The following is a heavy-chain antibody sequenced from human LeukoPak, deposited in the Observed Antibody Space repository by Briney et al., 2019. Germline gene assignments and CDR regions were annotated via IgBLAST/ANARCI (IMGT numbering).Heavy chain of an antibody. V-gene: IGHV4-59*12. D-gene: IGHD6-19*01. CDR3: ARDLRAGKEYFQH. CDR1: GGSMSSYF. Sequence: SETLSLTCTVSGGSMSSYFWSWIRQPPGKGLEWIGYIYYSGSTNYNPSLKSRVTISVDTSKNQFSLKLSSVTAADTAVYYCARDLRAGKEYFQHWGQGTLVTVSA. J-gene: IGHJ1*01. CDR2: IYYSGST.